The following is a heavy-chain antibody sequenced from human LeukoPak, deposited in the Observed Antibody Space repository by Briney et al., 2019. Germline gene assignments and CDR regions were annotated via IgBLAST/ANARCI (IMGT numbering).Heavy chain of an antibody. CDR1: GFTFSSYD. V-gene: IGHV3-23*01. CDR2: ISDNGDRT. J-gene: IGHJ6*03. CDR3: ARDSPRPFGLYYYMDV. D-gene: IGHD3-16*01. Sequence: GGSLRLSCTVSGFTFSSYDMSWVRQAPGKGLEWVSTISDNGDRTYYADSVKGRFTVSRDNSKNTLYLQMNSLRAEDTAVYYCARDSPRPFGLYYYMDVWGKGTTVTVSS.